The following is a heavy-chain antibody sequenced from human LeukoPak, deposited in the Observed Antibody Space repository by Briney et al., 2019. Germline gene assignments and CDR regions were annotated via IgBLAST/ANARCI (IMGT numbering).Heavy chain of an antibody. J-gene: IGHJ4*02. D-gene: IGHD3-9*01. V-gene: IGHV3-30*04. CDR1: GFTFSSYA. CDR2: ISYDGSNK. CDR3: ARDRISYTIFTFGLDY. Sequence: GGSLRLSCVASGFTFSSYAMHWVRQAPGRGLEWVAVISYDGSNKYYADSVKGRFTISRDNSKNTLYLQMNSLRAEDTAVYYCARDRISYTIFTFGLDYWGQGTLVTVSS.